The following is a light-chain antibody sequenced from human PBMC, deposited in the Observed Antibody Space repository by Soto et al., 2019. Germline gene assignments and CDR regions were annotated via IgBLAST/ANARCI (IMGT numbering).Light chain of an antibody. CDR2: GAS. V-gene: IGKV3-20*01. Sequence: EIVLTQSPGTLSLSPGERAALSCRASQSVSSTYIAWYQKKPGQAPSLLIYGASGRASGIPDRFSGSGSGTDFSLIISRLEPEDFAVYYCQHCVDSFTFGPGTTVDIK. CDR3: QHCVDSFT. CDR1: QSVSSTY. J-gene: IGKJ3*01.